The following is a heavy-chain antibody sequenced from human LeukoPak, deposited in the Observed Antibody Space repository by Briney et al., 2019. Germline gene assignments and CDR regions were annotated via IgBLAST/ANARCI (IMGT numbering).Heavy chain of an antibody. D-gene: IGHD6-6*01. CDR1: GFTFDDYA. CDR3: ARIGYSSSSFDY. V-gene: IGHV3-9*01. CDR2: ISWNRGRI. Sequence: GGSLRLSCAASGFTFDDYAMHWVRQVPGKGLEWVSGISWNRGRIGYADSVKGRFTISRDNAKNSVYLQMNSLRAEDTAVYYCARIGYSSSSFDYWGQGTLVTVSS. J-gene: IGHJ4*02.